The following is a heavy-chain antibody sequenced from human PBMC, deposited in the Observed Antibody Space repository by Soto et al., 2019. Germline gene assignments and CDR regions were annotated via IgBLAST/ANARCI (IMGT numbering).Heavy chain of an antibody. D-gene: IGHD2-2*02. CDR1: GGTFSSYA. V-gene: IGHV1-69*13. J-gene: IGHJ5*02. CDR3: AISAPHCSSTSCYSWFDT. CDR2: IIPIFGTA. Sequence: SVKVSCKASGGTFSSYANSLVRQAPGQGLEWMGGIIPIFGTANYAQKFQGRVTITADESTSTAYMELSSLRSEDTAVYYCAISAPHCSSTSCYSWFDTWGQGALVTVSS.